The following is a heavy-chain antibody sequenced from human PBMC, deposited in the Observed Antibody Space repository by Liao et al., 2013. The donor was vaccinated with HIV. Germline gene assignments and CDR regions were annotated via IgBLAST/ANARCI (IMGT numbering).Heavy chain of an antibody. CDR3: ARTTIFGVIWSYFDL. CDR1: GGSISSYY. V-gene: IGHV4-4*07. D-gene: IGHD3-3*01. CDR2: VHTSGTT. J-gene: IGHJ2*01. Sequence: QVQLQESGPGLVKPSETLSLTCTVSGGSISSYYWSWIRQPAGKGLEWIGRVHTSGTTNYNPSVKSRVNILVDTSRNQFSLMLTSVTASDTAVYYCARTTIFGVIWSYFDLWGRGTLVTVSS.